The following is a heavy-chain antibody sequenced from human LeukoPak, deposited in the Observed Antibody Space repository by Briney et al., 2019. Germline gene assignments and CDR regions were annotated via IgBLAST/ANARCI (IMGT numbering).Heavy chain of an antibody. CDR1: GGSISRSNYY. V-gene: IGHV4-39*01. CDR2: VYNLVTT. Sequence: SDTLSLTCTVSGGSISRSNYYWGWNRQPPGKGLEGIGSVYNLVTTYHNPSLRSRVTISVATSRNQFSLKLSSVTAADTAVYFCTRHPTLTSGGNFDFWGQGTLVTVSS. D-gene: IGHD3-16*01. CDR3: TRHPTLTSGGNFDF. J-gene: IGHJ4*02.